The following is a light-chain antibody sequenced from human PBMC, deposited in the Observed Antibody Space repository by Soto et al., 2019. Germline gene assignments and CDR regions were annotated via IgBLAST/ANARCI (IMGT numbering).Light chain of an antibody. CDR3: CSFALRSTLI. J-gene: IGLJ2*01. Sequence: ALTQPASVSGSPGQSITISCTGTSSDVGNYNLVSWYQQYPGKAPKLMIYEGGKRPSGVSNRFSGSKSGNTASLTISGLQAEDEADYYCCSFALRSTLIFGGGTKLTVL. CDR1: SSDVGNYNL. V-gene: IGLV2-23*01. CDR2: EGG.